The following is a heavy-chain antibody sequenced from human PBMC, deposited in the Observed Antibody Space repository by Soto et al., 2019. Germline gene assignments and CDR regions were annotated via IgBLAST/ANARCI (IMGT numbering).Heavy chain of an antibody. V-gene: IGHV1-69*01. Sequence: QVQLVQSGAEVKKPGSSVKVSCKASGGTFSSYAISWVRQAPGQGLEWMGGIIPIFGTANYAQKFQGRVTITADASTSTAYMELSSLRSEDTAVYYCARADCSGGSCADYYYGMDVWGQGTTVTVSS. CDR3: ARADCSGGSCADYYYGMDV. J-gene: IGHJ6*02. CDR1: GGTFSSYA. CDR2: IIPIFGTA. D-gene: IGHD2-15*01.